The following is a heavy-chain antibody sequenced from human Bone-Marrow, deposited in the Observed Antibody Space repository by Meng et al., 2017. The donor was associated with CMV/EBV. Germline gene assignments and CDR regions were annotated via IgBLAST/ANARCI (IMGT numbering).Heavy chain of an antibody. V-gene: IGHV3-66*02. J-gene: IGHJ6*02. D-gene: IGHD3-22*01. CDR2: IYSGGST. CDR1: GFTVSSNY. Sequence: GESLKISCAASGFTVSSNYMSWVRQAPRKGLEWVSVIYSGGSTYYADSVKGRFTISRDNSKNTLYLQMNSLRAEDTAVYYCARVITMIVVGFYYYGMDVWGQGTTVTVSS. CDR3: ARVITMIVVGFYYYGMDV.